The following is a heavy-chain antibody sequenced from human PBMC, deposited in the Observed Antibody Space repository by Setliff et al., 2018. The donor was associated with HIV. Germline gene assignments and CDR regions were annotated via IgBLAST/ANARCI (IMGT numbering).Heavy chain of an antibody. CDR2: IFSSGNT. V-gene: IGHV4-4*07. Sequence: SETLSLTCEVSGGSISNYYWSWIRQPAGKGLEWIGRIFSSGNTYYNPSLKSRVTMSVDTSKNQFSLNLNSVTAADTAIYYCARAPFPVAGFDYFDHWGQGNPGHRL. CDR1: GGSISNYY. D-gene: IGHD6-19*01. CDR3: ARAPFPVAGFDYFDH. J-gene: IGHJ4*02.